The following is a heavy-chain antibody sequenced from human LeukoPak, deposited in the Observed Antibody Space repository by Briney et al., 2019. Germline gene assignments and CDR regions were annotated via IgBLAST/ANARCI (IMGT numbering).Heavy chain of an antibody. J-gene: IGHJ6*02. CDR2: IYSGGST. CDR1: GFTVSSNY. CDR3: ARVGLQGAYDFWSGYYTSYYYYYGMDV. D-gene: IGHD3-3*01. Sequence: GGSLRLSCAASGFTVSSNYMSWVRQAPGKGLEWVSVIYSGGSTYYADSVKGRFTISRDNSKNTLYLQMNSLRAEDTAVYYCARVGLQGAYDFWSGYYTSYYYYYGMDVWGQGTTVTVSS. V-gene: IGHV3-66*01.